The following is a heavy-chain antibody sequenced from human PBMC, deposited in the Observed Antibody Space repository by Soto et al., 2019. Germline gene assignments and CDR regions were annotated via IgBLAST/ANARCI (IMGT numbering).Heavy chain of an antibody. Sequence: RASVKVSCKASGGTFSSYAISWVRQAPGQGLEWMGGIIPIFGTANYAQKFQGRVTITADESTSTAYMELSSLRSEDTAVYYCAPLDSSVGYCNSISCPFRFDPWGQGTLVTVSS. J-gene: IGHJ5*02. CDR1: GGTFSSYA. V-gene: IGHV1-69*13. CDR3: APLDSSVGYCNSISCPFRFDP. CDR2: IIPIFGTA. D-gene: IGHD2-2*01.